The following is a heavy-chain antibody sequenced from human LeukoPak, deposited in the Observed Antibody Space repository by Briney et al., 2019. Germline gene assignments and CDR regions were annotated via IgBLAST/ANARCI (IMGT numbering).Heavy chain of an antibody. CDR3: ARSYYYDSSGYAFDI. CDR1: GYTFTSYY. V-gene: IGHV1-46*01. CDR2: INPSGGST. Sequence: ASVKVSCKASGYTFTSYYMHWVRQAPGQGLEWMRIINPSGGSTSYAQKFQGRVTMTRDTSTSTVYMELSSLRSEDTAVYYCARSYYYDSSGYAFDIWGQGTMVTVSS. J-gene: IGHJ3*02. D-gene: IGHD3-22*01.